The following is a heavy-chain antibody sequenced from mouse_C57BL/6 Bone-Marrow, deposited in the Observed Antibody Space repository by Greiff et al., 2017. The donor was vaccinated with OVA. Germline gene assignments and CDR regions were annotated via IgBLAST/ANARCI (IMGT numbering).Heavy chain of an antibody. J-gene: IGHJ3*01. D-gene: IGHD2-5*01. CDR3: TSPCYSNYTAWFAY. CDR2: IDPEDGDT. V-gene: IGHV14-1*01. CDR1: GFNIKDYY. Sequence: EVQLQQSGAELVRPGASVKLSCTASGFNIKDYYMHWVKQRPEQGLEWIGRIDPEDGDTEYAPKFQGKATMTADTSSNTAYLQLSSLTSEDTAVYYCTSPCYSNYTAWFAYWGQGTLVTVSA.